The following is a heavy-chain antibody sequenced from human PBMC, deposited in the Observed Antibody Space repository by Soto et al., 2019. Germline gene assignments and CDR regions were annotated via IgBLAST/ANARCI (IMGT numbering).Heavy chain of an antibody. CDR3: AKDHGKFYYYGMDV. J-gene: IGHJ6*02. CDR2: ISGSGGST. V-gene: IGHV3-23*01. Sequence: GGSLRLSCAASGFTFSSYAMSWVRQAPGKGLEWVSAISGSGGSTYYADSVKGRFTISRDNSKNTLYLQMNSLRAEDTAVYYCAKDHGKFYYYGMDVWGQGTTVTSP. CDR1: GFTFSSYA.